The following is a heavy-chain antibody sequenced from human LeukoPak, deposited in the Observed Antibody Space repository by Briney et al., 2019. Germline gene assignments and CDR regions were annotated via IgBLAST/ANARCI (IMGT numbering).Heavy chain of an antibody. CDR2: INPNSGGT. D-gene: IGHD6-6*01. Sequence: ASVTVSFTASGYTFTGYYMHWVRQAPGQGLEWMGWINPNSGGTNYAQKFQGWVTMTRDTSISTAYMELSRLRSDDTAVYYCARGGEYSSSSSHYYYGMDVWGQGTTVTVSS. V-gene: IGHV1-2*04. CDR3: ARGGEYSSSSSHYYYGMDV. CDR1: GYTFTGYY. J-gene: IGHJ6*02.